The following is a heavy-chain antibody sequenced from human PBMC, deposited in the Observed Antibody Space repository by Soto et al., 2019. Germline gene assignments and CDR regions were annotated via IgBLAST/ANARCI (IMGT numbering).Heavy chain of an antibody. CDR1: GFTFSSYA. D-gene: IGHD3-10*01. J-gene: IGHJ5*02. CDR3: AKMGDVLLWFGEFGTNWFDP. Sequence: GGSLRLSCAASGFTFSSYAMSWVRQAPGKGLEWVSAISGSGGSTYYADSVKGRFTISRDNSKNTLYLQMNSLRAEDTAVYYCAKMGDVLLWFGEFGTNWFDPWGQGTLVTVSS. CDR2: ISGSGGST. V-gene: IGHV3-23*01.